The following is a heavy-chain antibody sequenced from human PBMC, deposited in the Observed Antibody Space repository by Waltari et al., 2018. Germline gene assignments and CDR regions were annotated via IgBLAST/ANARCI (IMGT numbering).Heavy chain of an antibody. Sequence: QVQLVQSGAEVKKPGSSVKVSCKASGGTFSSYAISWVRQAPGQGLEWMGGIIPIFGTANYAQKFQGRVTITADESTSTAYMELSSLRSEDTAVYYCARDIGLTVTTYYYYGMDVWGQGTTVTVSS. CDR3: ARDIGLTVTTYYYYGMDV. CDR2: IIPIFGTA. D-gene: IGHD4-17*01. V-gene: IGHV1-69*13. J-gene: IGHJ6*02. CDR1: GGTFSSYA.